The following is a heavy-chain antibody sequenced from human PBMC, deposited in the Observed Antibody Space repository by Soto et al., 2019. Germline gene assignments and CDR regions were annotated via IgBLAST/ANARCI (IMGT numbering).Heavy chain of an antibody. J-gene: IGHJ4*02. V-gene: IGHV1-58*02. CDR2: IVVGSGNT. CDR3: AAERNGAGY. D-gene: IGHD4-17*01. CDR1: GFTFTSSA. Sequence: QMHLVQSGPEVKKPGTSVKVSCKASGFTFTSSAMQWVRQAHGQRLEWIGWIVVGSGNTNYAQKFXXRXTXXGDLSTSTAYMELSSLRSEDTAVYYCAAERNGAGYWGQGTLVTVSS.